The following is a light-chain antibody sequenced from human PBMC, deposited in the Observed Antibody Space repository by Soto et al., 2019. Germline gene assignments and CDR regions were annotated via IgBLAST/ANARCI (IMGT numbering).Light chain of an antibody. CDR1: QGVWSNY. V-gene: IGKV3-20*01. J-gene: IGKJ1*01. Sequence: EIVLTQSPGTLSLSPGERATLSCRASQGVWSNYLDWYQQKPGQAPRLFLYGASSRATGIPDRFSGSGSGTDFTLTISRLEPEDLAVYYCQQYCTSPRTFGQGTKVEIK. CDR2: GAS. CDR3: QQYCTSPRT.